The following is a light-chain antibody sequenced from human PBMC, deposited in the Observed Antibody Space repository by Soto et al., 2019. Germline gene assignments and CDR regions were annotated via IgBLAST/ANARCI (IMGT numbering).Light chain of an antibody. J-gene: IGLJ3*02. V-gene: IGLV1-44*01. CDR2: SNN. CDR1: SSNIGSNT. CDR3: AAWDDSLNGWV. Sequence: QSVLTQPPSASGTPGQRVTISCSGSSSNIGSNTVNWYQQLPGTAPKLLIYSNNQRPSGVPDRLSASKSGTSASLDIRGLQSEDAADYYCAAWDDSLNGWVFGGGTKLTAL.